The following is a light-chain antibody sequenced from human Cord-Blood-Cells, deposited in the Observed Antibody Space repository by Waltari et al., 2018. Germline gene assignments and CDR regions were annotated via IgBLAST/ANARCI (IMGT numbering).Light chain of an antibody. CDR1: QSVSSSY. CDR2: GAS. J-gene: IGKJ4*01. CDR3: QQYGSSPRLT. Sequence: EIVLTQSPGTLSLSPGERATLSCRASQSVSSSYLAWYQQKPGQAPRILLYGASSRATGIPDRFSGSGSGTDFTLTISRLEPEDFAVYYCQQYGSSPRLTFGGGTKVEIK. V-gene: IGKV3-20*01.